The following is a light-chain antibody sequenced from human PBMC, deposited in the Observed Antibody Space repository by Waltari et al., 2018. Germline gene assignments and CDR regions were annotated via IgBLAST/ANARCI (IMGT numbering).Light chain of an antibody. V-gene: IGLV6-57*01. Sequence: FLLTQPHSVSESPGKTVIISCTRSSGSIASDYVQWYQQRPGSSPTIVIYEDNERPSGVPDRCYGSIDSSSNSASLTITGLQTEDDADYHCQSYGSSTHDWVFGGGTKLTVL. CDR3: QSYGSSTHDWV. CDR1: SGSIASDY. J-gene: IGLJ3*02. CDR2: EDN.